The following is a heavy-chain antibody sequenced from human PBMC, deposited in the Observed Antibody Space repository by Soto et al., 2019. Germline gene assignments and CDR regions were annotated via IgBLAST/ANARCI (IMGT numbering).Heavy chain of an antibody. CDR2: IDPSDSYT. CDR3: ARHPNHYYDSSGYYSH. J-gene: IGHJ4*02. CDR1: GYSFTIYW. Sequence: GESLKISCKGSGYSFTIYWISWVRQMPGKGLEWMGRIDPSDSYTNYSPSFQGHVTISADKSISTAYLQWSSLEASDTAMYYCARHPNHYYDSSGYYSHWGQGTLVTVSS. V-gene: IGHV5-10-1*01. D-gene: IGHD3-22*01.